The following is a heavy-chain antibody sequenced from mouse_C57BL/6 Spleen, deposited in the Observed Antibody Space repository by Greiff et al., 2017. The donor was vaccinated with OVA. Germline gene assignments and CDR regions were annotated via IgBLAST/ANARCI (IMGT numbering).Heavy chain of an antibody. CDR2: ISDGGSYT. CDR1: GFTFSSYA. D-gene: IGHD2-4*01. J-gene: IGHJ3*01. Sequence: EVQRVESGGGLVKPGGSLKLSCAASGFTFSSYAMSWVRQTPEKRLEWVATISDGGSYTYYPDNVKGRFTISRDNAKNNLYLQMSHLKSEDTAMYYCAREGDYGPFAYWGQGTLVTVSA. V-gene: IGHV5-4*01. CDR3: AREGDYGPFAY.